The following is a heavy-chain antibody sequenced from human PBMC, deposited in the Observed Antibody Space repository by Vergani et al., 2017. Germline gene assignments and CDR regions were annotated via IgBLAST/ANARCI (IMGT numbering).Heavy chain of an antibody. V-gene: IGHV3-30*02. CDR1: GFTLSSHA. CDR3: ARDTVTGSRYFDY. Sequence: QVQLEESGGGVVQPGRSLRLSCAGSGFTLSSHAMHWVRQAPGKGLEWVAFIRYDGSNTYYADSVKGRFTISRDNSKNTLFLQMNSLRPEDTAVYYCARDTVTGSRYFDYWGRGALVTVAS. D-gene: IGHD4-11*01. J-gene: IGHJ4*02. CDR2: IRYDGSNT.